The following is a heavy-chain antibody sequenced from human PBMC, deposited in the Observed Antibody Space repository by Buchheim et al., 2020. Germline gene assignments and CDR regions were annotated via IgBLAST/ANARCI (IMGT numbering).Heavy chain of an antibody. CDR3: ARTGGDHQGGDY. Sequence: QVQLQESGPGLVKPSETLSLTCTVSGGSISGYNWNWIRQPPGKGLEWIGFINYSGRTNSNPSLRSRVSLSVDPSKNQFSLKLTSVTAADTAVYYCARTGGDHQGGDYWGQGTL. CDR2: INYSGRT. CDR1: GGSISGYN. D-gene: IGHD4-17*01. J-gene: IGHJ4*02. V-gene: IGHV4-59*01.